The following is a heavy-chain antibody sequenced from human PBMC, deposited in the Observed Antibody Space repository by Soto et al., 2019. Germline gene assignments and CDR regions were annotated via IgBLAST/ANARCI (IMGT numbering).Heavy chain of an antibody. V-gene: IGHV5-51*01. CDR1: GYSGFSSSNSW. Sequence: GESLKISCRTSGYSGFSSSNSWIAWVRQIPGRGLEWVGIIYPGDSDVKYSPSFQGRVTISADESLKTAFLQWSSLKTSDSAIYYCAIGRPAYYYALDVWGQGTTVTVSS. J-gene: IGHJ6*02. CDR3: AIGRPAYYYALDV. CDR2: IYPGDSDV.